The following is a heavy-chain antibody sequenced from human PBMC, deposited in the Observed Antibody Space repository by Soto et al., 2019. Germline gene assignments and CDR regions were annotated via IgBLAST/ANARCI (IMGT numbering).Heavy chain of an antibody. CDR1: GFTFSSYS. J-gene: IGHJ5*02. CDR3: ASDHMPSYYDFWSGYYTDNWSDP. Sequence: GASLRLSCAASGFTFSSYSMNWVRQAPGKGLEWVSYISSSSSTIYYADSVKGRFTISRDSAKNSLYLQMNSLRDEDTAEYYCASDHMPSYYDFWSGYYTDNWSDPWGQGTVVTVSS. CDR2: ISSSSSTI. D-gene: IGHD3-3*01. V-gene: IGHV3-48*02.